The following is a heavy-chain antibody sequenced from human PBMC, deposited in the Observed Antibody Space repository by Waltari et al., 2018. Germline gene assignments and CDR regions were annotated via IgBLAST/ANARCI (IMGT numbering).Heavy chain of an antibody. D-gene: IGHD3-22*01. CDR1: GYTFTSYA. CDR2: INAGKGNT. V-gene: IGHV1-3*01. J-gene: IGHJ2*01. Sequence: QVQLVQSGAEVKKPGASVKVSCKASGYTFTSYAMHWVRQAPGQRLEWMGWINAGKGNTKYSQKFQGRVTITRDTSASTAYMELSSLRSEDTAVYYCARYYYDSSGDWYFDLWGRGTLVTVSS. CDR3: ARYYYDSSGDWYFDL.